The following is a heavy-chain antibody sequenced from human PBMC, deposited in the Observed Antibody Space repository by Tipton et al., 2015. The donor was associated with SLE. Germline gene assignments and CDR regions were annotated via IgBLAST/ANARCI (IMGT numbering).Heavy chain of an antibody. CDR3: ARVRGRGYFQH. CDR1: GGSISSYY. V-gene: IGHV4-59*01. Sequence: LRLSCTVSGGSISSYYWSWIRQPPGKGLEWIGYIYYSGSTNYNPSLKSRVTISVDTSKNQFSLKLSSGTAPDPAVYYCARVRGRGYFQHWGQGTLVTVSS. J-gene: IGHJ1*01. CDR2: IYYSGST. D-gene: IGHD3-10*01.